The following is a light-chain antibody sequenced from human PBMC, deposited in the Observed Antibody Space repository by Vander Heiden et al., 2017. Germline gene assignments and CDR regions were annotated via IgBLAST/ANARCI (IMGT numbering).Light chain of an antibody. CDR1: SLRSYY. CDR3: NSRDSSGNHLV. J-gene: IGLJ2*01. Sequence: SSELTQDPAVSVALGQTVRITCQRNSLRSYYASWYQQKPGQAPVLVIYGKNNRPSGIPDRFSGSSSRNTASLTITGAQAEDEADYYCNSRDSSGNHLVFGGGTKLTVL. CDR2: GKN. V-gene: IGLV3-19*01.